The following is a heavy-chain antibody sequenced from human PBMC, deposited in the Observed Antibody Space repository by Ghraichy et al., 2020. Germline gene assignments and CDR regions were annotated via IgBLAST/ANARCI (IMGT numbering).Heavy chain of an antibody. CDR3: ARSVVPAARRPNWFDP. V-gene: IGHV4-34*01. D-gene: IGHD2-2*01. CDR1: GGSFSGYY. Sequence: SETLSLTCAVYGGSFSGYYWSWIRQPPGKGLEWIGEINHSGSTNYNPSLKSRVTISVDTSKNQFSLKLSSVTAADTAVYYCARSVVPAARRPNWFDPWGQGTLVTVSS. J-gene: IGHJ5*02. CDR2: INHSGST.